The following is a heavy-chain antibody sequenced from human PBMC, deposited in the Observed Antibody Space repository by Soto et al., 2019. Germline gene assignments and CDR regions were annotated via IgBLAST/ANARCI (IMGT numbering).Heavy chain of an antibody. Sequence: VQLVESGGGLVQPGGSLRLSCAASGFTFSSYAISWVRQAPGQGLEWMGGIIPIFGTANYAQKFQGRVTITADESTSTAYMELSSLRSEDTAVYYCARDSKYSSSLNYYGMDVWGQGTTVTVSS. V-gene: IGHV1-69*01. CDR2: IIPIFGTA. CDR3: ARDSKYSSSLNYYGMDV. D-gene: IGHD6-6*01. J-gene: IGHJ6*02. CDR1: GFTFSSYA.